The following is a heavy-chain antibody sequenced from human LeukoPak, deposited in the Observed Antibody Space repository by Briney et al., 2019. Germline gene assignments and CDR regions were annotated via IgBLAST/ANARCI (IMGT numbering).Heavy chain of an antibody. Sequence: GGSLRLSCAASGFTFSSYGMHWVRQAPGKGLEWVAFIRYDGSNKYYADSVKGRFTISRDNSKNTLYLQMNSLRAEDTAVYYCAKDGDYENPYFDYWGQGTLVTVSS. CDR2: IRYDGSNK. CDR1: GFTFSSYG. V-gene: IGHV3-30*02. J-gene: IGHJ4*02. CDR3: AKDGDYENPYFDY. D-gene: IGHD3-16*01.